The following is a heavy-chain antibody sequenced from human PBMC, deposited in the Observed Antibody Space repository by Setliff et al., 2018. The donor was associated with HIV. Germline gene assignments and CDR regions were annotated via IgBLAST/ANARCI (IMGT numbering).Heavy chain of an antibody. CDR2: VSNGGDT. V-gene: IGHV4-59*01. J-gene: IGHJ4*02. D-gene: IGHD3-3*01. CDR3: ARATYTTLFGVLMGGGLQY. CDR1: GGSTNNYY. Sequence: SETLSLTCAVSGGSTNNYYLTWIRQPPGKGLEWIGSVSNGGDTNYNPSLKSRVSLSLDTSKTQFSLKLTSVTPADTAVYYCARATYTTLFGVLMGGGLQYWGPGTLVTVSS.